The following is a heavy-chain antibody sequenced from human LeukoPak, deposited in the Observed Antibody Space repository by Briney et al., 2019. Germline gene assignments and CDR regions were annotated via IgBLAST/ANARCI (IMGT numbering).Heavy chain of an antibody. J-gene: IGHJ2*01. CDR3: ARSKSAVWFFDL. CDR2: IYYTGSA. D-gene: IGHD6-19*01. CDR1: GGSISTYF. V-gene: IGHV4-59*01. Sequence: SETLSLTCTVSGGSISTYFWTWIRQPPRKGLEWIGNIYYTGSANYNPSLRSRVTISVDMSKSQFSLRLFSVTAADTAVYYCARSKSAVWFFDLWGRGTLVTVSS.